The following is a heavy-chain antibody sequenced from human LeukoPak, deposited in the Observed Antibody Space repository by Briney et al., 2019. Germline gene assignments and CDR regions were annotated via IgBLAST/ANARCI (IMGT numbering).Heavy chain of an antibody. Sequence: PGGSLRLSCAASGFSFSSYAMNWVRQAPGKGLEGVSVISGSGGSTYYADSVKGRFTISKDNSKNTLYLQMNSLRAEDTAVYYCAKVYTCSSTSCVRYFDYWGQGILVTVSS. V-gene: IGHV3-23*01. D-gene: IGHD2-2*01. CDR1: GFSFSSYA. CDR2: ISGSGGST. CDR3: AKVYTCSSTSCVRYFDY. J-gene: IGHJ4*02.